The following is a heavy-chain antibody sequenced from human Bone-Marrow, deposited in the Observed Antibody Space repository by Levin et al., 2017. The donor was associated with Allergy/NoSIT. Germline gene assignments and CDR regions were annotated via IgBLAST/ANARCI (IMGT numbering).Heavy chain of an antibody. CDR1: GFAFSIYW. D-gene: IGHD2-8*02. V-gene: IGHV3-7*01. J-gene: IGHJ4*02. CDR2: IKYDGSET. CDR3: ARAGVLGSVDY. Sequence: GGSLRLSCAASGFAFSIYWMSWARQAPGKGLEWVCNIKYDGSETYYVDSVKGRFTISKDNAKNSLSLQMNSLRAEDTAVYYCARAGVLGSVDYWGQGTLVTVAS.